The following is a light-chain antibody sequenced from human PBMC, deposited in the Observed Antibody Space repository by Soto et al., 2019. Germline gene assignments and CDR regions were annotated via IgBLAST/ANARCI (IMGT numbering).Light chain of an antibody. CDR2: DAS. CDR3: QQRSNWPAIT. V-gene: IGKV3-11*01. J-gene: IGKJ5*01. CDR1: QSVSSY. Sequence: EIVLTQSPATLSLSPGERATLSCRASQSVSSYLAWYQQKPGQAPSLLIYDASNRATGIPARFSGSGSGTNFPLTIISLEPEDFAVYYCQQRSNWPAITFGQGTRLEIK.